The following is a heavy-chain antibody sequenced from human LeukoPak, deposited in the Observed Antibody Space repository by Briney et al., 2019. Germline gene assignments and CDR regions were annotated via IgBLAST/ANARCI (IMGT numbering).Heavy chain of an antibody. D-gene: IGHD3-3*01. CDR3: AREGLFWSGSAMDV. V-gene: IGHV1-2*02. Sequence: GPSVNVSCMVSGSTFTGYSMHWVRQAHAQGLEWMGRMNPNSGGTNYAEKFQGRVTMTRDTSISTAYMELSRLRSDDTAVYYCAREGLFWSGSAMDVWGQGTTVTVSS. J-gene: IGHJ6*02. CDR2: MNPNSGGT. CDR1: GSTFTGYS.